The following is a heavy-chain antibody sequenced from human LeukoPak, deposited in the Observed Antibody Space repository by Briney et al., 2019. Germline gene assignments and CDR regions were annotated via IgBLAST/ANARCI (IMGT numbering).Heavy chain of an antibody. D-gene: IGHD3-16*02. Sequence: ASVKVSCKASGYTFTSYGISWVRQAPGQGLEWMGWISAYNGNTNYAQKLQGRVTMTTDTSTSTAYMELRSLRSDDPAVYYCARDRPLYYDYVWGSYRPITSFDYWGQGPLVTVSS. CDR1: GYTFTSYG. CDR3: ARDRPLYYDYVWGSYRPITSFDY. J-gene: IGHJ4*02. CDR2: ISAYNGNT. V-gene: IGHV1-18*01.